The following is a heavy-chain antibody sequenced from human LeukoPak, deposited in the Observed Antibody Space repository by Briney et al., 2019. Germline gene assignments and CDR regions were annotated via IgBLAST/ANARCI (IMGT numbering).Heavy chain of an antibody. D-gene: IGHD3-22*01. CDR1: GFTFSSYW. CDR3: AKTLKHTYYYDSSGYG. J-gene: IGHJ4*02. Sequence: GGSLRLSCAASGFTFSSYWMHWVRQAPGKGLVWVSRINSDGSSTSYADSVKGRFTISRDNAKNTLYLQMNSLRAEDTAVYYCAKTLKHTYYYDSSGYGWGQGTLVIVSS. CDR2: INSDGSST. V-gene: IGHV3-74*01.